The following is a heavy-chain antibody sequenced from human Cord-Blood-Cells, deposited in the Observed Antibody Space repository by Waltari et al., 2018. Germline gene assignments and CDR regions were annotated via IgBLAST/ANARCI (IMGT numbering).Heavy chain of an antibody. D-gene: IGHD2-8*01. CDR2: IKSKTDGGTT. CDR1: GFTFSNAW. Sequence: EVQLVESGVGLVKPGGSLRLSCAASGFTFSNAWMSWVRQAPGKGVEWVGRIKSKTDGGTTDSAAPGKVRCTISRDDSKNTLYLQMNSLKTEDTAVYYCTTVLHCTNGVGYDYWGQGTLVTVSS. V-gene: IGHV3-15*01. J-gene: IGHJ4*02. CDR3: TTVLHCTNGVGYDY.